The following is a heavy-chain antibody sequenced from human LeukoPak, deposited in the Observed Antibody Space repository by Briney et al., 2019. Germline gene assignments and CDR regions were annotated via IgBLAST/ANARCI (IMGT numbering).Heavy chain of an antibody. CDR1: GYTFTGYY. J-gene: IGHJ3*02. V-gene: IGHV1-2*02. D-gene: IGHD6-19*01. CDR2: INPKRGVT. Sequence: GASVKVSCKASGYTFTGYYMHWVRQAPGQGLEWMQWINPKRGVTKYAQKFQGRVTMTRDTSSRTVYMELSRLRVDDTAIYYCARGGEQWLARSMGAFDIWGQGTMVTVSS. CDR3: ARGGEQWLARSMGAFDI.